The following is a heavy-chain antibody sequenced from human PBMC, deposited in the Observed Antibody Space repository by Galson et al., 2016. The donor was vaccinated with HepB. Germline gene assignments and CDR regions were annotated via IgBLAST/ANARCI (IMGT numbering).Heavy chain of an antibody. V-gene: IGHV5-51*01. Sequence: QSGAEVKKPGESLKISRRGSGYSFTNYWIGWVRQMPGKGLEWMGIIHPGDSDTKYSPSFQGQVTISADKSISTAYLQWSSLKASDTDMDYFAREWNPRDQWELLLNVFDFWGQGTMVTVSS. D-gene: IGHD1-26*01. CDR1: GYSFTNYW. J-gene: IGHJ3*01. CDR3: AREWNPRDQWELLLNVFDF. CDR2: IHPGDSDT.